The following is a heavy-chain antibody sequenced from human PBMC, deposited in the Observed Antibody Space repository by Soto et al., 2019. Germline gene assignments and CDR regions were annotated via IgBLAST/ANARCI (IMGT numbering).Heavy chain of an antibody. D-gene: IGHD3-9*01. Sequence: ASVKVSCKASGYTFTSYYMHWVRQAPGQGLEWMGIINPSGGSTSYAQKFQGRVTMTRDTSTSTVYMELSSLRSEDTAVYYCARDVGFDYDILTGFPGYMDYWGQGTLVTVSS. CDR3: ARDVGFDYDILTGFPGYMDY. V-gene: IGHV1-46*01. CDR1: GYTFTSYY. CDR2: INPSGGST. J-gene: IGHJ4*02.